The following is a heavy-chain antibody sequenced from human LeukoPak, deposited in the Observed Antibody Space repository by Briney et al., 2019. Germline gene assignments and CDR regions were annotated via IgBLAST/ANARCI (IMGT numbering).Heavy chain of an antibody. J-gene: IGHJ4*02. Sequence: SETLSLTCAVYGGSFSGYYWSWIRQPPGKGLEWIGEINHSGSTNYNPSLKSRVTISVDTSKNQLSLKLSSVTAADTAVYYCARDRGGYTYSHDYWGQGTLVTVSS. CDR1: GGSFSGYY. V-gene: IGHV4-34*01. CDR3: ARDRGGYTYSHDY. CDR2: INHSGST. D-gene: IGHD5-18*01.